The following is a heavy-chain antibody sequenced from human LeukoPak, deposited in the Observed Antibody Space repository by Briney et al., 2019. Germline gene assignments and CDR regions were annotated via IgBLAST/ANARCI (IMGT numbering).Heavy chain of an antibody. CDR1: GFTFSSYA. Sequence: PGGSLRLSCAASGFTFSSYAMSWVRQAPGKGLEWVSAISGSGGSTYYADSVKGRFTISRDNSKNTLYLQMNSLRAEDTAVYYCAKDWYYDFWSGYPLFDYWGQGTLVTVSS. J-gene: IGHJ4*02. CDR2: ISGSGGST. CDR3: AKDWYYDFWSGYPLFDY. V-gene: IGHV3-23*01. D-gene: IGHD3-3*01.